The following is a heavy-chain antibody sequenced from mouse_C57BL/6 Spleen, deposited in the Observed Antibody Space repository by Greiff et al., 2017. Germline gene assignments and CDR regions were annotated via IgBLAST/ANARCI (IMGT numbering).Heavy chain of an antibody. CDR2: IYPSDSET. D-gene: IGHD1-1*01. J-gene: IGHJ3*01. CDR1: GYTFTSYW. Sequence: QVQLQQPGAELVRPGSSVKLSCKASGYTFTSYWMDWVKQRPGQGLEWIGNIYPSDSETHYNQKFKDKATLTVDKSSSTAYMQLSSLTSEDSAVYYCAREGYYGSSPWFAYWGQGTLVTVSA. CDR3: AREGYYGSSPWFAY. V-gene: IGHV1-61*01.